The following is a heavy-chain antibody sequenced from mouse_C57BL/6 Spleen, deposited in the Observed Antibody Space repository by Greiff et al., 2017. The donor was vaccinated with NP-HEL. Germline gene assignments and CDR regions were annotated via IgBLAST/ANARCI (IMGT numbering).Heavy chain of an antibody. CDR2: ISYDGSN. V-gene: IGHV3-6*01. D-gene: IGHD2-4*01. J-gene: IGHJ3*01. CDR1: GYSITSGYY. CDR3: ARDLYYDYDEGFAY. Sequence: EVQLQESGPGLVKPSQSLSLTCSVTGYSITSGYYWNWIRQFPGNKLEWMGYISYDGSNNYNPSLKNRISITRDTSKNQFFLKLNSVTTEDTATYYCARDLYYDYDEGFAYWGQGTLVTVSA.